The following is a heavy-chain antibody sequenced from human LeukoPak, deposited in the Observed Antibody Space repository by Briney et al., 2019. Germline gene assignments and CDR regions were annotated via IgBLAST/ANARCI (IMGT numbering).Heavy chain of an antibody. J-gene: IGHJ4*02. Sequence: GGSLRLSCAASGFTVSSNYMNWVRQAPGKGLEWVSVIYTGGNTYYADSVKGRFTISRDSSKNTLYLQMNSLRAEDTAVYCCTNSLFEGLQSDYWGQGTLVTVSS. CDR2: IYTGGNT. CDR3: TNSLFEGLQSDY. V-gene: IGHV3-66*01. CDR1: GFTVSSNY. D-gene: IGHD5-24*01.